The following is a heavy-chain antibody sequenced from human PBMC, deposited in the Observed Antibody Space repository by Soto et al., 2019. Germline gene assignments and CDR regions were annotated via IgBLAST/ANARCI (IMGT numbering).Heavy chain of an antibody. CDR2: IRSKAYGGTT. J-gene: IGHJ4*02. D-gene: IGHD2-2*02. CDR3: TRGAIDCSSTSCYKY. Sequence: SLRLSCTASGFTFGDYAMSWVRQAPGKGLEWVGFIRSKAYGGTTEYAASVKGRFTISRDDSKSIAYLQMNSLKTEDTAVYYCTRGAIDCSSTSCYKYWGQGT. V-gene: IGHV3-49*04. CDR1: GFTFGDYA.